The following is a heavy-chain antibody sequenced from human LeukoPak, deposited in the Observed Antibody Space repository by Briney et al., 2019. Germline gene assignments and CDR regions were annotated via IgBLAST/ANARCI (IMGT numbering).Heavy chain of an antibody. D-gene: IGHD3-16*01. J-gene: IGHJ1*01. V-gene: IGHV4-34*01. CDR3: ARGSYFQY. CDR1: NGSFLGYY. CDR2: IIHSGKT. Sequence: SETLSLTCAASNGSFLGYYWSWIRQPPGKGLECIGEIIHSGKTNFNPSLKSRVTISVDTSKKHFSLNLTSVTAADTAVYYCARGSYFQYWDQGTPVIVSS.